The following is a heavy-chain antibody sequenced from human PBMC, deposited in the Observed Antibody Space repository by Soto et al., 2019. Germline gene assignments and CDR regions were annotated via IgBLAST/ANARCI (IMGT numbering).Heavy chain of an antibody. CDR3: AKLALGYCSGGTCYSGAFDI. D-gene: IGHD2-15*01. J-gene: IGHJ3*02. CDR2: INPKSGGT. Sequence: ASVKVSCKASGXTFSGYYMHWVRQAPGQGLEWMGWINPKSGGTNYSQKFQGWVTMTRDTSISTAYMELSRLKSDDTAVYYCAKLALGYCSGGTCYSGAFDIWGQGTMVTVSS. CDR1: GXTFSGYY. V-gene: IGHV1-2*04.